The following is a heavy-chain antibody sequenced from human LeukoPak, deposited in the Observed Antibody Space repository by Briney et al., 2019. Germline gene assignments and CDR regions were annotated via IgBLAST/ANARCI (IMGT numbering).Heavy chain of an antibody. J-gene: IGHJ5*02. CDR1: GGSISSYY. V-gene: IGHV4-4*07. Sequence: PSETLSLTCTVSGGSISSYYWSWIRQPAGKGLEWIGRIYTSGSTNYNPSLKSRVTMSVDTSKNQFSLKLSSVTAADTAVYYCARASKRKGYYYDSSGFRFDPWGQGTLVTVSS. CDR3: ARASKRKGYYYDSSGFRFDP. CDR2: IYTSGST. D-gene: IGHD3-22*01.